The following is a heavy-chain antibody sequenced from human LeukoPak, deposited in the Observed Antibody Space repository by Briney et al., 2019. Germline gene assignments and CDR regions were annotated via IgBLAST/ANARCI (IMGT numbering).Heavy chain of an antibody. J-gene: IGHJ4*02. CDR1: GFTFSSYW. Sequence: GGSLRLSCAASGFTFSSYWMSWVRQAPGKGLEWVANIKQDGSEKYYVDPVKGRFTISRDNSKNTLYLLMNSLRAEDTAVYYCAKYPSGRPAHYYFDHWGQGTLVTVSS. CDR3: AKYPSGRPAHYYFDH. D-gene: IGHD6-19*01. V-gene: IGHV3-7*03. CDR2: IKQDGSEK.